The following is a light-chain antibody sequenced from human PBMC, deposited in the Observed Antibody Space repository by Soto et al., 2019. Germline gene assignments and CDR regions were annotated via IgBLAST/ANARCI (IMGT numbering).Light chain of an antibody. CDR1: SSDVGRYNY. CDR3: CSFDGL. V-gene: IGLV2-11*01. Sequence: QSALAQPRSVSGSPGQSVAISCAGTSSDVGRYNYVSWYQQYPGKAPKLIIYDVTKRPSGVPDRFSGSKSGNTASLTSSGLQAEDQADYYSCSFDGLFGGGTQLTVL. CDR2: DVT. J-gene: IGLJ2*01.